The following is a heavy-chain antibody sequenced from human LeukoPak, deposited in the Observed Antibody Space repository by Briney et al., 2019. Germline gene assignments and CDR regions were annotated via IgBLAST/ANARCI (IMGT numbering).Heavy chain of an antibody. CDR1: GITFSNYG. Sequence: GGSLRLSCVASGITFSNYGMHWVRQAPGKGLEWVAFIRFDGSNRYYADSVKGRFTISRDTSKNTLYLQMNSLRAEDTAVYYCAKDSRGYQDYFDYWGQGTLVTVSS. J-gene: IGHJ4*02. CDR2: IRFDGSNR. V-gene: IGHV3-30*02. CDR3: AKDSRGYQDYFDY. D-gene: IGHD3-22*01.